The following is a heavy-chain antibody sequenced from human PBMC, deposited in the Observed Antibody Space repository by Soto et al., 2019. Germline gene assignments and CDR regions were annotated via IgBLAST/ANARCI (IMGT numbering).Heavy chain of an antibody. Sequence: SETLSLTCTVSGGSISSYYWSWIRQPPGKGLEWIGYIYYSGSTNYNPSLKSRVTMSLDTSKHQFSLRLSSVTAVDTAVYYCARIATTTLGGPIDYWGRGTLVTVSS. D-gene: IGHD4-4*01. V-gene: IGHV4-59*12. J-gene: IGHJ4*02. CDR2: IYYSGST. CDR1: GGSISSYY. CDR3: ARIATTTLGGPIDY.